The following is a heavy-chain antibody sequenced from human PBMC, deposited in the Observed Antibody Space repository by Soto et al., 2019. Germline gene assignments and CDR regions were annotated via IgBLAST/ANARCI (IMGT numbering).Heavy chain of an antibody. CDR1: GFTFSSYG. J-gene: IGHJ4*02. Sequence: GGSLRLSCAASGFTFSSYGMHWVRQAPGKGLEWVAVISYDGSNKYYADSVKGRFTTSRDNSKNTLYLQMNSLRAEDTAVYYCAKTPWLSDPVGATRPFDYWGQGTLVTVSS. CDR2: ISYDGSNK. D-gene: IGHD1-26*01. V-gene: IGHV3-30*18. CDR3: AKTPWLSDPVGATRPFDY.